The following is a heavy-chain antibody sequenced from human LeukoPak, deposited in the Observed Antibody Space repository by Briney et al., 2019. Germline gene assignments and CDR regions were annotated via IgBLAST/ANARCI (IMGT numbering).Heavy chain of an antibody. V-gene: IGHV3-7*01. CDR3: ARETPRRGETRDGYR. CDR1: GFTFKKYW. D-gene: IGHD5-24*01. Sequence: GESLRLSCAASGFTFKKYWMNWVRQVPGKGLECLANIKEDGSETYYADSVKGRFTISRDNPKNLLFLQINSLRVEDTAVNYCARETPRRGETRDGYRWGQGTLVTVSS. CDR2: IKEDGSET. J-gene: IGHJ4*02.